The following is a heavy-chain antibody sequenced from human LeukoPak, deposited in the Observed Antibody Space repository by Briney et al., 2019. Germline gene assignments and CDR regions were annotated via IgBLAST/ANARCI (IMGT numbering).Heavy chain of an antibody. CDR2: LTSSGAST. D-gene: IGHD2-21*02. CDR1: GFTFTHYG. CDR3: ARSGGCGGDCYLSYYYMDV. J-gene: IGHJ6*03. V-gene: IGHV3-23*01. Sequence: GGSLRLSCAASGFTFTHYGMNWVRQAPGKGLEWVSGLTSSGASTYYADSVKGRFTISRDNSKNTLYLRMNSLRAEDTAVYYCARSGGCGGDCYLSYYYMDVWGKGTTVTISS.